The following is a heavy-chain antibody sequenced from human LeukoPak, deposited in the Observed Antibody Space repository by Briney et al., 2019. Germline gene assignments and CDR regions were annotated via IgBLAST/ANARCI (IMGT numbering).Heavy chain of an antibody. CDR2: ISYDGSNK. J-gene: IGHJ4*02. CDR3: AKPQNYYDSSGYYDY. V-gene: IGHV3-30*18. Sequence: PGGSLRLSCAASGFTFSSYGMHWVRQAAGKGREWVAVISYDGSNKYYPASVKPRFTISRANSKSTLYLQMNSLRAEDTAVYYCAKPQNYYDSSGYYDYWGQGTLVTVSS. CDR1: GFTFSSYG. D-gene: IGHD3-22*01.